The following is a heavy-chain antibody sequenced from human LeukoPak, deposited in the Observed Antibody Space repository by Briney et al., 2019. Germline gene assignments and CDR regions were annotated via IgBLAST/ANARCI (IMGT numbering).Heavy chain of an antibody. CDR2: IYYNGLT. Sequence: SETLSLTCTVSGGSISSSSNYWGWIRQPPGKGLEWIGSIYYNGLTYYNPSLKSRIIVSVDTSMSQFSLKLSSVTATDTAVYYCARIQGPNSCYHFEHWGQGMLVTVSS. CDR1: GGSISSSSNY. CDR3: ARIQGPNSCYHFEH. D-gene: IGHD2-15*01. V-gene: IGHV4-39*01. J-gene: IGHJ4*02.